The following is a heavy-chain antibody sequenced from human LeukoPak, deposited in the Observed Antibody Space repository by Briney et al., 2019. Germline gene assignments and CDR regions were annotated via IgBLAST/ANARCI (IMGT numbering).Heavy chain of an antibody. CDR2: ISSSSAYI. CDR3: ARGSGYSSGWEDY. V-gene: IGHV3-21*01. D-gene: IGHD6-19*01. CDR1: GFTFSSYS. Sequence: PGGSLRLSCAASGFTFSSYSMNWVRQAPGKGLEWVSSISSSSAYIYYADSVKGRFTISRDNAKNSLYLQMNNLRAEDTAVYYCARGSGYSSGWEDYWGQGTLVTVSS. J-gene: IGHJ4*02.